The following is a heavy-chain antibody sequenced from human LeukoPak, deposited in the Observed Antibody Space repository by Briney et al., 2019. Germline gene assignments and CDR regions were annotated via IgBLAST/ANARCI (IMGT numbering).Heavy chain of an antibody. J-gene: IGHJ5*02. V-gene: IGHV4-39*01. CDR1: GDFITSSPYY. CDR3: ASGGHHYDSSGFHWFDP. Sequence: PSETLSLPCTVSGDFITSSPYYWGWIRQPPGKGLEWIGSRSDSGTTSYRLSLQSRVTISLDASKNQFSLRLDSVTAADTAVYYCASGGHHYDSSGFHWFDPWGQGAPVTVSS. CDR2: RSDSGTT. D-gene: IGHD3-22*01.